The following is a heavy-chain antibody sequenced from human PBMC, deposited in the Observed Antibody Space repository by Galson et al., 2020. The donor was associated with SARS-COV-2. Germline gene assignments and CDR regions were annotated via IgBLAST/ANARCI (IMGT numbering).Heavy chain of an antibody. CDR1: GGSISSGGYS. CDR2: FYYSGST. V-gene: IGHV4-30-4*07. J-gene: IGHJ3*02. D-gene: IGHD3-22*01. Sequence: TLSLTCAVSGGSISSGGYSWSWIRQPPGKGLEWIGYFYYSGSTYYNPSLKSRVTISVDTSKNQFSLKLSSVTAADTAVYYCARSLYKYYFDSSGSKDAFDIWGQGTMVTVSS. CDR3: ARSLYKYYFDSSGSKDAFDI.